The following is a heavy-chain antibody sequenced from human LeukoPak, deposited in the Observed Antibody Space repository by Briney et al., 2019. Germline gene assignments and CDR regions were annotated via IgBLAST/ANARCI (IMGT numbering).Heavy chain of an antibody. V-gene: IGHV3-30*03. Sequence: PGRSLRLSCAASGFTFSTYGMHWVRQAPGKGLEWVAFLSYDGDRKYYADSVKGRFTISRDNSKNTLYLQMNSLRAEDTAVYYCARILSGSGSYGTFDYWGQGSLVTVSS. D-gene: IGHD3-10*01. J-gene: IGHJ4*02. CDR2: LSYDGDRK. CDR1: GFTFSTYG. CDR3: ARILSGSGSYGTFDY.